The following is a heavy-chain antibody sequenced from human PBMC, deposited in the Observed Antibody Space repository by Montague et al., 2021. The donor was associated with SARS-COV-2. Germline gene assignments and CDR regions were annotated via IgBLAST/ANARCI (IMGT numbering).Heavy chain of an antibody. CDR2: IYYSGST. Sequence: SEILSLTCTVSGGSISSSNYYWGWIRQPPGKGLEWIGSIYYSGSTYYNPSLKSRVTISVDTSKNQFSLKLRSVTAADTALYYCANQRLDITLFGVVTGRVFDYWGQGTLVTVSS. CDR3: ANQRLDITLFGVVTGRVFDY. CDR1: GGSISSSNYY. V-gene: IGHV4-39*01. J-gene: IGHJ4*02. D-gene: IGHD3-3*01.